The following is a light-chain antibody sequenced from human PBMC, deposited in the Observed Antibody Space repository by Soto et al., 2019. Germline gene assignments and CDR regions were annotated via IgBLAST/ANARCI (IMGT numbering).Light chain of an antibody. CDR3: ATWDDSLRGVL. Sequence: QSALTQPPSASGTPGQRVTISCSGGSSNIGSNYAYWYRQLPGTAPKLVIYANSQRPSGVPDRFSGCKSGTSASLAISGLRSGYEADYYRATWDDSLRGVLLGGGTQRTVL. V-gene: IGLV1-47*01. J-gene: IGLJ3*02. CDR2: ANS. CDR1: SSNIGSNY.